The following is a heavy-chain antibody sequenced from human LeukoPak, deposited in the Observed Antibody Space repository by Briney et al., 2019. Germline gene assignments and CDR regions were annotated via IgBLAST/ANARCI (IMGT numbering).Heavy chain of an antibody. CDR1: GGSISSGDYY. CDR3: ARADILTGLLP. Sequence: PSETLSLTCTVSGGSISSGDYYWSWIRQPPGTGLEWIGYIYYGGSTYYNPSLKSRVTISVDTSKNQFSLKLSSVTAADTAVYYCARADILTGLLPWGQGTLVTVSS. CDR2: IYYGGST. J-gene: IGHJ4*02. D-gene: IGHD3-9*01. V-gene: IGHV4-30-4*01.